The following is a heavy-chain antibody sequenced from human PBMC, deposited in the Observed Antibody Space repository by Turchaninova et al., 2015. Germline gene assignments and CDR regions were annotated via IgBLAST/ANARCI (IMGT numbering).Heavy chain of an antibody. V-gene: IGHV4-34*01. CDR3: ARAAGRYGDYLDY. D-gene: IGHD4-17*01. CDR2: INHSGST. J-gene: IGHJ4*02. Sequence: QVQLQQWGAGLLKPSETLSLTCAVYGGSFSGYYWSWIRQPPGKGLEGIGEINHSGSTNYTPSLKSRVTIAVDTSKNQFSLKLSSVTAADTAVYSWARAAGRYGDYLDYWGQGTLVTVSS. CDR1: GGSFSGYY.